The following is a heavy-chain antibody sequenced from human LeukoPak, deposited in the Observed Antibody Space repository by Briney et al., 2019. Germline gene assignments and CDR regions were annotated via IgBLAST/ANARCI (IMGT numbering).Heavy chain of an antibody. J-gene: IGHJ4*02. CDR3: ASGHIDGYNFRGDY. CDR2: IYTSGST. D-gene: IGHD5-24*01. V-gene: IGHV4-61*02. Sequence: PSQTLSLTCTVSGGSISSGSYYWSWLRQPAGKGLEWIGRIYTSGSTNYNPSLKSRVTISVDTSKNQFSLKLSSVTAADTAVYYCASGHIDGYNFRGDYWGQGTLVTVSS. CDR1: GGSISSGSYY.